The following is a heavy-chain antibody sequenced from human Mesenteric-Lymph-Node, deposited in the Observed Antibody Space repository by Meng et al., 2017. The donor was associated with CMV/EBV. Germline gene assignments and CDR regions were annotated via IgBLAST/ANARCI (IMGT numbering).Heavy chain of an antibody. CDR3: ARRSGWRGYYFDY. J-gene: IGHJ4*02. CDR2: IYYSGST. V-gene: IGHV4-59*08. D-gene: IGHD2-15*01. Sequence: SETLSLTCTVSGGSISSYYWSWTRQPPGKGLEWIGYIYYSGSTNYNPSLKSRVTISVDTSKNQFSLKLSSVTAADTAVYYCARRSGWRGYYFDYWGQGTLVTVSS. CDR1: GGSISSYY.